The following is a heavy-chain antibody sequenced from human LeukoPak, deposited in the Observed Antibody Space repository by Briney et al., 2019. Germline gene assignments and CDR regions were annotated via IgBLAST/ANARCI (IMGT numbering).Heavy chain of an antibody. CDR3: AKTNGYYSD. CDR1: GFTFSSYG. Sequence: PGGSLRLSCAASGFTFSSYGMNWVRQAPGKGLEWVSGISGSGRTTYYADSVKGRFTISRDNSKNSLSLQVSSLRAEDTAVYYCAKTNGYYSDWGQGTLVTVSS. V-gene: IGHV3-23*01. CDR2: ISGSGRTT. J-gene: IGHJ4*02. D-gene: IGHD3-22*01.